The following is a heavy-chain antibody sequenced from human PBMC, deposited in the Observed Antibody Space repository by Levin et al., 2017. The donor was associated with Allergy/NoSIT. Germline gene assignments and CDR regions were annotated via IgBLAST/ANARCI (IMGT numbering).Heavy chain of an antibody. CDR3: ARGWELPVDY. CDR2: INGDGSST. Sequence: GGSLRLSCAASGFTFSSFWMHWVRQVPGKGLVWVSRINGDGSSTNYADSVKGRFTSSRDNDMNTLYLQLNSLRAEDTAIYYCARGWELPVDYWGQGTLVTVSS. D-gene: IGHD1-26*01. J-gene: IGHJ4*02. V-gene: IGHV3-74*01. CDR1: GFTFSSFW.